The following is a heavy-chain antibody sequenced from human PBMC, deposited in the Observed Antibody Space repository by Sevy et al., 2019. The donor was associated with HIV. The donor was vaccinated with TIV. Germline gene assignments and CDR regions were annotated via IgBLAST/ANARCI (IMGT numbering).Heavy chain of an antibody. V-gene: IGHV4-39*01. CDR3: ARLNYGDYSNYFDP. J-gene: IGHJ5*02. Sequence: SETLSLTCTVSGGSISSNSYYWVWIRQPPGKGLEWIGSIYYSGTTYDNPSLNSRVTISIDTYKTQFSLKLSSVTAADTAIFYCARLNYGDYSNYFDPWGQGSLVTVSS. D-gene: IGHD4-17*01. CDR1: GGSISSNSYY. CDR2: IYYSGTT.